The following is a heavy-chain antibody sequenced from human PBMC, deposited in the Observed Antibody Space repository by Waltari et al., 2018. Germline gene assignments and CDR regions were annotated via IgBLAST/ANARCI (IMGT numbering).Heavy chain of an antibody. CDR3: ATSSPLIWGSYNGWDV. CDR1: GCTPTELS. CDR2: FDPKDGQT. D-gene: IGHD3-16*01. J-gene: IGHJ6*02. V-gene: IGHV1-24*01. Sequence: QVQPVQSGAEVKKPGASVRLSCKLPGCTPTELSMVWVRQARAKGHGWVGGFDPKDGQTIYAEKFQGRVTMTEDTSTDTAYMELSSLKSEDTAVYYCATSSPLIWGSYNGWDVWGQGTTVTVS.